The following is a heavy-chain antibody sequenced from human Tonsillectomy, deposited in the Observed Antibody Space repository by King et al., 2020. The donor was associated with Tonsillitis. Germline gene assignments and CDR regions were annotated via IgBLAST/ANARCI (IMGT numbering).Heavy chain of an antibody. CDR1: GYSISSGYY. CDR2: IYHSGST. CDR3: ARGYSQYYDFWSGYSGAFDI. J-gene: IGHJ3*02. D-gene: IGHD3-3*01. Sequence: VQLQESGPGLVKPSETLSLTCTVSGYSISSGYYCGWIRQPPGKGLEWIGSIYHSGSTNFNPSLKSRVTVSVDTSKNQFSLKLSSVTAADTAVYYCARGYSQYYDFWSGYSGAFDIWGKGTTVRVSS. V-gene: IGHV4-38-2*02.